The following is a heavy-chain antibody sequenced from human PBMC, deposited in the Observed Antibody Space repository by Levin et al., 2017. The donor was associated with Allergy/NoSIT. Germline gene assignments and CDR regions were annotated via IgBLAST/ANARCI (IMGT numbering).Heavy chain of an antibody. V-gene: IGHV4-34*01. Sequence: PSQTLSLTCAVYGESFSGYHWSWIRQSPGKGLEWIGQINHSGSTKYNPSLKSRVTISVDTSKNQFSLKLSSVTAADTAVYYCARGGGTYVRVSWFDPWGQGTLVTVSS. J-gene: IGHJ5*02. CDR2: INHSGST. CDR1: GESFSGYH. CDR3: ARGGGTYVRVSWFDP. D-gene: IGHD1-26*01.